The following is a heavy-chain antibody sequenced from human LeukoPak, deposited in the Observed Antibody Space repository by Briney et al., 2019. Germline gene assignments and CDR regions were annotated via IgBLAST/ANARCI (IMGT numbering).Heavy chain of an antibody. CDR2: INHSGST. D-gene: IGHD1-26*01. Sequence: PSETLSLTCAVYGGSSSGYYWSWIRQPPGKGLEWIGEINHSGSTNYNPSLKSRVTISVDTSKNQFSLKLSSVTAADTAVYYCASELGNWGQGTLVTVSS. CDR1: GGSSSGYY. V-gene: IGHV4-34*01. CDR3: ASELGN. J-gene: IGHJ4*02.